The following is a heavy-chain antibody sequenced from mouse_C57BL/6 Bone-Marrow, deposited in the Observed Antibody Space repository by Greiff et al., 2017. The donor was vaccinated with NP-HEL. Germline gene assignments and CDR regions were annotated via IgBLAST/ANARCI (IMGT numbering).Heavy chain of an antibody. D-gene: IGHD1-1*01. CDR3: TTLFITTHYFDY. V-gene: IGHV14-4*01. CDR1: GFNIKDDY. Sequence: DVQLQESGAELVRPGASVKLSCTASGFNIKDDYMHWVKQRPEQGLEWIGWIDPENGDTEYASKFQGKATITADTSSNTAYLQLSSLTSEDTAVYYCTTLFITTHYFDYWGQGTTLTVSS. CDR2: IDPENGDT. J-gene: IGHJ2*01.